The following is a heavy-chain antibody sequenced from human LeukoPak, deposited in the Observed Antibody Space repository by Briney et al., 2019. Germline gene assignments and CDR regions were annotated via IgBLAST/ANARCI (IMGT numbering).Heavy chain of an antibody. V-gene: IGHV3-48*04. Sequence: GGSLRLSCAASGFTFSTYAMNWIRQAPGKGLEWISYITGSRGPIYYADSVKGRFTISRDNAKNSLYLQMNSLRAEDTAVYYCARSNTLYGDYDYFDYWGQGTLVTVSS. CDR1: GFTFSTYA. D-gene: IGHD4-17*01. CDR2: ITGSRGPI. J-gene: IGHJ4*02. CDR3: ARSNTLYGDYDYFDY.